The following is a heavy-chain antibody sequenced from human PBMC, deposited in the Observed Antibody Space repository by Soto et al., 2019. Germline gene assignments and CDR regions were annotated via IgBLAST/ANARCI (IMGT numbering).Heavy chain of an antibody. CDR1: GGSISSSNW. D-gene: IGHD6-19*01. J-gene: IGHJ6*02. CDR3: ARDSSGWYDHPAGWGMDV. V-gene: IGHV4-4*02. CDR2: IYHSGST. Sequence: PSETLSLTCAVSGGSISSSNWWRWVRQPPGKGLEWIGEIYHSGSTNHNPSLKSRVTISVDKSKNQFSLKLSSVTAADTAVYYCARDSSGWYDHPAGWGMDVWGQGTTVNVSS.